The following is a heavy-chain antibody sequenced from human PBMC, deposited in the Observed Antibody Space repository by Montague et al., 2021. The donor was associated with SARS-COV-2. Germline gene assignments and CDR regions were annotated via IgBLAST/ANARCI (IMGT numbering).Heavy chain of an antibody. CDR2: MNPNNDNR. CDR1: GYTFTNYD. CDR3: ARAEYCSGGSCGYYYYGMDV. V-gene: IGHV1-8*01. Sequence: SVKVSCKASGYTFTNYDINLLRQAPGQGLEWMGWMNPNNDNRGYTQKFEGRVTMTRNTSISTAYMELSSLRSEDTAVYYCARAEYCSGGSCGYYYYGMDVWGQGTSVTVSS. D-gene: IGHD2-15*01. J-gene: IGHJ6*02.